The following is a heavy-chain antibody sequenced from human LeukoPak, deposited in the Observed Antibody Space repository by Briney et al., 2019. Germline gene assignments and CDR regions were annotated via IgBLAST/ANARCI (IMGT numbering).Heavy chain of an antibody. CDR2: ISSSMISI. CDR1: GFTFRRYT. J-gene: IGHJ4*02. CDR3: ARGVDTAMVTERMDY. Sequence: GGSLRLSCAPSGFTFRRYTMTWVRQAPGQGLEWVSSISSSMISIDYADSVKDRFTISRDNAKNSLYLQMNSLRAEDTAVYYCARGVDTAMVTERMDYWGQGTLVTVSS. D-gene: IGHD5-18*01. V-gene: IGHV3-21*01.